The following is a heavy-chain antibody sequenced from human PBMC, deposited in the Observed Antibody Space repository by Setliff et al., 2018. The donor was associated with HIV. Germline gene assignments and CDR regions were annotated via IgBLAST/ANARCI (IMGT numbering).Heavy chain of an antibody. J-gene: IGHJ4*02. CDR1: GGSISSGDYY. CDR3: AAPGAYGDPDY. Sequence: SETLSLTCTVSGGSISSGDYYWSWIRQPPGKGLEWIGNIYDSESTYYNPSLKSRVTISVDTSKNHFSLKLNSVTAADTAVYYCAAPGAYGDPDYWGQGTLVTVSS. V-gene: IGHV4-30-4*08. D-gene: IGHD4-17*01. CDR2: IYDSEST.